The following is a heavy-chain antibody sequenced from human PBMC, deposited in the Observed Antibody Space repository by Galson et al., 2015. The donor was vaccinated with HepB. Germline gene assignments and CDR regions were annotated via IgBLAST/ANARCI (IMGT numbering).Heavy chain of an antibody. J-gene: IGHJ6*02. CDR2: IYHRGSS. Sequence: TLSLTCTVSGGPIRNDDYYWSWIRQSPGKGLEWIGHIYHRGSSDYNPSLKSRITISVDTSKNQFSLKMNSVTAADTAVYYCAREGPYYYGLDVWGQGTAVTVSS. V-gene: IGHV4-30-4*01. CDR3: AREGPYYYGLDV. CDR1: GGPIRNDDYY.